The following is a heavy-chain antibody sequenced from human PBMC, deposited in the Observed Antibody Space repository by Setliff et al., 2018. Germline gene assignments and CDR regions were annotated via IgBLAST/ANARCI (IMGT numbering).Heavy chain of an antibody. CDR2: INHSGST. V-gene: IGHV4-34*01. CDR1: GGSFSGYY. J-gene: IGHJ4*02. D-gene: IGHD3-10*01. Sequence: PSETLSLTCAVYGGSFSGYYWSWIRQPPGKGLEWIGEINHSGSTNYNPSLKSRVTISVDTSKNQFSLKLTSVTAADTAVYYCARLWRRIQQIDYWGQGTLVTVSS. CDR3: ARLWRRIQQIDY.